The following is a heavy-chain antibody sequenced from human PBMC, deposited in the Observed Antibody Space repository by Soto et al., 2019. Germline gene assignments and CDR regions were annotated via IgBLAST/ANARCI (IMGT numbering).Heavy chain of an antibody. J-gene: IGHJ6*02. Sequence: GGSLRLSCAASGFTFSSYGMHWVRRAPGKGLEWVSYISGGSSRIFYADSVKGRFTISRDNAKNSLYLQMNSLRDEDTGVYYCARVIYGGWSTIKDYYYYAMDVWGQGTTVTVSS. CDR2: ISGGSSRI. D-gene: IGHD5-12*01. CDR1: GFTFSSYG. V-gene: IGHV3-48*02. CDR3: ARVIYGGWSTIKDYYYYAMDV.